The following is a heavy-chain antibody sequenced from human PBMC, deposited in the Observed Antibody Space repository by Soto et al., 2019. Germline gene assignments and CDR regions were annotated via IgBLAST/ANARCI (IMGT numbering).Heavy chain of an antibody. J-gene: IGHJ5*02. CDR2: IYHSGAT. D-gene: IGHD4-17*01. CDR3: ARLRWDIEYNWFDP. CDR1: GGSISSGDHY. Sequence: SETLSLTCTVSGGSISSGDHYWSWIRQPPGKGLEWMGYIYHSGATHYSPSLKSRVSISIDTSTNRFSLNLTSVTAADTAVYFCARLRWDIEYNWFDPWGQGTLVTVSS. V-gene: IGHV4-30-4*01.